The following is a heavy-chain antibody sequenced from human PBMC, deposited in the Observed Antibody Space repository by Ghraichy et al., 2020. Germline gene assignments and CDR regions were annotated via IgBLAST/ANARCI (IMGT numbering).Heavy chain of an antibody. V-gene: IGHV4-59*01. Sequence: SQTLSLTCTVSGGSISSYYWSWIRQPPGKGLEWIGYIYYSGSTNYNPSLKSRVTISVDTSKNQFSLKLSSVTAADTAVYYCARGRHSRYSDCMDVWGQGTTVTVSS. D-gene: IGHD3-9*01. J-gene: IGHJ6*02. CDR2: IYYSGST. CDR3: ARGRHSRYSDCMDV. CDR1: GGSISSYY.